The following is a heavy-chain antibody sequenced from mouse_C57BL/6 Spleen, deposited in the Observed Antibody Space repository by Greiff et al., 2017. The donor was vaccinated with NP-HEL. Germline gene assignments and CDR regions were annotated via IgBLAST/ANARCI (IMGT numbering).Heavy chain of an antibody. CDR2: ISNGGGST. V-gene: IGHV5-12*01. CDR1: GFTFSDYY. D-gene: IGHD2-4*01. Sequence: EVKLVESGGGLVQPGGSLKLSCAASGFTFSDYYMYWVRQTPEKRLEWVAYISNGGGSTYYPDTVKGRFTISRDNAKNTLYLQMSRLKSEDTAMYYCARQGFYDYGEFAYWGQGTLVTVSA. CDR3: ARQGFYDYGEFAY. J-gene: IGHJ3*01.